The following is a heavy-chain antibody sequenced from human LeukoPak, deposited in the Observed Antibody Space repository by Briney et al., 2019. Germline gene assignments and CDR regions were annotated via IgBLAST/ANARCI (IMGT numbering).Heavy chain of an antibody. CDR3: ARDNYYDLYYFDY. CDR2: IKQDGSEK. CDR1: GFTFSDYF. D-gene: IGHD3-22*01. Sequence: QTGGSLRLSCAASGFTFSDYFMSWVRQAPGKGLEWVANIKQDGSEKYYVDSVKGRFTISRDNAKNSLYLQMNSLRAEDTAVYYCARDNYYDLYYFDYWGQGTLVTVSS. V-gene: IGHV3-7*01. J-gene: IGHJ4*02.